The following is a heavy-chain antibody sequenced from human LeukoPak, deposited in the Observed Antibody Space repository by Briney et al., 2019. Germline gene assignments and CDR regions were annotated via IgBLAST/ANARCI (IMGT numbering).Heavy chain of an antibody. CDR3: AKLPYYDFRGWFDP. CDR1: GFTFSSYA. CDR2: ISGSGGST. D-gene: IGHD3-3*01. V-gene: IGHV3-23*01. J-gene: IGHJ5*02. Sequence: GGSLRLSCAASGFTFSSYAMSWVRQAPGKGPEWVSVISGSGGSTYYADSVKGRFTISRDNSKNTLYLQMNSLRAEDTAVYYCAKLPYYDFRGWFDPWGQGTLVTVSS.